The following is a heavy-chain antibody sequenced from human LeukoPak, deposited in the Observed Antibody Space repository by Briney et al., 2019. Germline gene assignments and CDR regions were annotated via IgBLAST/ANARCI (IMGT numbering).Heavy chain of an antibody. CDR3: AEGVEYYYDSSGSFDY. CDR1: GGSISSGDYY. Sequence: TSSETLSLTCTVSGGSISSGDYYWSWIRQPPGKGLEWIGYIYYSGSTYYNPSLKSRVTISVDTSKNQFSLKLSSVTAADTAVYYCAEGVEYYYDSSGSFDYWGQGTLVTVSS. CDR2: IYYSGST. D-gene: IGHD3-22*01. V-gene: IGHV4-30-4*08. J-gene: IGHJ4*02.